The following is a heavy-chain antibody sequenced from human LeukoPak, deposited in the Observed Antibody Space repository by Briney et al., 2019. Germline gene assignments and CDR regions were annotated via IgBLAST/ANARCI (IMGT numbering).Heavy chain of an antibody. CDR1: GFTFGDYA. J-gene: IGHJ4*02. CDR3: TINPWGDGYSLFDY. D-gene: IGHD5-24*01. CDR2: IRSKAYGGTT. V-gene: IGHV3-49*04. Sequence: GGSLRLSCTASGFTFGDYAMSWVRQAPGKGLEWVGFIRSKAYGGTTEYAASVKGRFTISRDDSKSIAYLQMNSLKTEDTAVYYCTINPWGDGYSLFDYWGQGTLVTVSS.